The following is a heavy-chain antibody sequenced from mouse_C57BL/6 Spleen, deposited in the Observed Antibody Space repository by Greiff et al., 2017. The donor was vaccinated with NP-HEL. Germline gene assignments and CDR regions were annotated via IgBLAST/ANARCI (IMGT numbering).Heavy chain of an antibody. Sequence: EVKLVESGGGLVKPGGSLKLSCAASGFTFSDYGMHWVRQAPEKGLEWVAYISSGSSTIYYADTVKGRFTISRDNAKNTLFLQMTSLRSEDTARYYCARGNYYAMDYWGQGTSVTVSS. CDR3: ARGNYYAMDY. V-gene: IGHV5-17*01. D-gene: IGHD2-1*01. CDR1: GFTFSDYG. CDR2: ISSGSSTI. J-gene: IGHJ4*01.